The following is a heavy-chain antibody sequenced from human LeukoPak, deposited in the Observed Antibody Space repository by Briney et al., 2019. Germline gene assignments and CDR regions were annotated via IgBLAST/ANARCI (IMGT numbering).Heavy chain of an antibody. V-gene: IGHV4-61*02. J-gene: IGHJ4*02. CDR2: ICTSGST. D-gene: IGHD4-17*01. Sequence: SQTLSLTCTVSGGSISSGSYYWSWIRQPAGKGLEWIGRICTSGSTNYNPSLKSRVTISVDTSKNQFSLKLSSVTAADTAVYYCARDGGGTTVTGFDYWGQGTLVTVSS. CDR3: ARDGGGTTVTGFDY. CDR1: GGSISSGSYY.